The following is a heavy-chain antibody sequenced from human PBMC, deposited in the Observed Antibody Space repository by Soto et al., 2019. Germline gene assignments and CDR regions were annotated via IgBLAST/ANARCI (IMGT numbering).Heavy chain of an antibody. D-gene: IGHD6-25*01. CDR3: ARQRQPQACDYYYFGMDV. CDR1: AFSFTNFA. V-gene: IGHV3-30*04. Sequence: QVQLMESGGGVVRPGESLRLSCAASAFSFTNFALHWVRQAPGRGLEWVAVISFDGSNKFYVDSVKGRFTISMDNSKNTLYLQMSSLTPDDTGVYYCARQRQPQACDYYYFGMDVWGQGTTVTVSS. J-gene: IGHJ6*02. CDR2: ISFDGSNK.